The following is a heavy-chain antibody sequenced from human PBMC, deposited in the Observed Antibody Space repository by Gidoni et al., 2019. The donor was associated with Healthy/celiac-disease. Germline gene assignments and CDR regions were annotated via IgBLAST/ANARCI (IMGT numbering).Heavy chain of an antibody. Sequence: QVQLQQWGAGLLKPSETLSITCAVYGGSFSGYYWRWIRQPPGKGLEWIGEINHSGRTNSNPSLNSRVTISVDTSKTQFSLKLSSVTAAATAVYYCARGAELPYYFDYCGQGTLVTVSS. J-gene: IGHJ4*02. CDR1: GGSFSGYY. D-gene: IGHD3-10*01. CDR2: INHSGRT. CDR3: ARGAELPYYFDY. V-gene: IGHV4-34*01.